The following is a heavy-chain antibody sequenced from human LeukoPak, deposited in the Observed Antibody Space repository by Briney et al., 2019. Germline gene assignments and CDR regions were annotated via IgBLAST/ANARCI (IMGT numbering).Heavy chain of an antibody. D-gene: IGHD6-13*01. CDR1: GGTFSSYA. CDR3: ARVRSSSHFDY. CDR2: IIPIFCNA. Sequence: ASVKVSCKASGGTFSSYAISWVRQAPGQGLEWMGGIIPIFCNANYTQKFQGRVTITADESTSTAYMELSSLRCEDTALYYCARVRSSSHFDYWGQGTLVTVSS. V-gene: IGHV1-69*13. J-gene: IGHJ4*02.